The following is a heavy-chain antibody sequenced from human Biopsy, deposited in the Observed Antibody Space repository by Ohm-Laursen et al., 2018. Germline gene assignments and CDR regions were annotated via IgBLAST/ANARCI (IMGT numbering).Heavy chain of an antibody. CDR2: FYSSGSS. Sequence: GTLSLTCIVSGDSISNSYWTWIRQPAGKGLEWIGRFYSSGSSSYNPSLKSRVTMSIDASMNQFSLKLTSVTAADTAVYYCAKARTSDTAIDFDYWGQGTLVTVSS. CDR1: GDSISNSY. V-gene: IGHV4-4*07. CDR3: AKARTSDTAIDFDY. D-gene: IGHD5-18*01. J-gene: IGHJ4*02.